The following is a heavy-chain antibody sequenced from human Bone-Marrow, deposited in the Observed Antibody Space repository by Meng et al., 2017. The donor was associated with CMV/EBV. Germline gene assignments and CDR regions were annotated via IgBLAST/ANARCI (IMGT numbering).Heavy chain of an antibody. J-gene: IGHJ5*02. Sequence: QVALQEGGVGLLKPSETLSLTCAVYGGSFSGYYWSWIRQPPGKGLEWIGEINHSGSTNYNPSLKSRVTISVDTSKNQFSLKLSSVTAADTAVYYCARANGLTYYDFGRGWFDPWGQGTLVTVSS. D-gene: IGHD3-3*01. CDR1: GGSFSGYY. CDR3: ARANGLTYYDFGRGWFDP. CDR2: INHSGST. V-gene: IGHV4-34*01.